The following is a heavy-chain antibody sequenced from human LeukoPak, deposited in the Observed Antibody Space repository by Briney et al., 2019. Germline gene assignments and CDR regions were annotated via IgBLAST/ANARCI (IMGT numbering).Heavy chain of an antibody. CDR1: GLTFDDYG. V-gene: IGHV3-20*04. D-gene: IGHD2-21*02. J-gene: IGHJ3*02. CDR3: ARSIVVVTATRGAFDI. CDR2: INWNGGST. Sequence: GGSLRLSCAASGLTFDDYGMSWVRQAPGKGLEWVSGINWNGGSTGYADSVKGRFTISRDNAKNSLYLQMSSLRAEDTALYYCARSIVVVTATRGAFDIWGQGTMVTVSS.